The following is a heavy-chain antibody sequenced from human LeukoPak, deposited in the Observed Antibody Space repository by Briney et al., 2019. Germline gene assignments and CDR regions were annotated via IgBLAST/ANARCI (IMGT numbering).Heavy chain of an antibody. CDR3: ARGVSSGFDY. V-gene: IGHV1-2*02. J-gene: IGHJ4*02. CDR2: MGPYSGDT. Sequence: APVKVSCKASGYTFTDYNIHWVRQAPGQGLEWMGWMGPYSGDTNYAPKFQGRVTMTRDTSISTAYMEVSSLGFDDAAVYFCARGVSSGFDYWGQGAMITVCS. CDR1: GYTFTDYN.